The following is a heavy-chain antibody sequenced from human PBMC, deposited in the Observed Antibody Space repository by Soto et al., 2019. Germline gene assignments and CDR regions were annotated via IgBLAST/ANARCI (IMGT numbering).Heavy chain of an antibody. CDR3: ARPRTVATTKGYDY. CDR1: GGTFSNYP. CDR2: IIPIFGTV. J-gene: IGHJ4*02. Sequence: QVQLVQSGAEVKKPGSSVKVSCKASGGTFSNYPFTWVRQAPGQGLEWMGGIIPIFGTVTYAQKFQGRVTISADESTSTAYMEMSRLTSEDTAIYYCARPRTVATTKGYDYWGQGTLVTVSS. D-gene: IGHD1-1*01. V-gene: IGHV1-69*01.